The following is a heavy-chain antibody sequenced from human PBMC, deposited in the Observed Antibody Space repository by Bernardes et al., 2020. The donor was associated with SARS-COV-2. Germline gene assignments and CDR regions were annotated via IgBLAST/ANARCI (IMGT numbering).Heavy chain of an antibody. CDR3: ARVGHTELERGLRDY. D-gene: IGHD1-1*01. CDR2: INHSGST. CDR1: GGSFSGYY. J-gene: IGHJ4*02. Sequence: SETLSLTCAVYGGSFSGYYWSWIRQPPGKGLEWIGEINHSGSTNYNPSLKSRVTISVDTSKNQFSLKLSSVTAADTAVYYCARVGHTELERGLRDYWGQGTLVTVSS. V-gene: IGHV4-34*01.